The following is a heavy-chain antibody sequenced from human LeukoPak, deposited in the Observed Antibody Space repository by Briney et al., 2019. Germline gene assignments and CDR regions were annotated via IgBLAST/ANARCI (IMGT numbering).Heavy chain of an antibody. CDR1: GYTFTSYY. D-gene: IGHD2-2*02. J-gene: IGHJ3*02. CDR2: INPSDGST. CDR3: ARVNTLKYDAFDI. V-gene: IGHV1-46*01. Sequence: ASVKVSCKASGYTFTSYYMHWVRQAPGQGLEWMGKINPSDGSTRYAQKFQGRVTMTRDMSTSTVYMELSSLRSDDTAVYYCARVNTLKYDAFDIWGQGTMVTVSS.